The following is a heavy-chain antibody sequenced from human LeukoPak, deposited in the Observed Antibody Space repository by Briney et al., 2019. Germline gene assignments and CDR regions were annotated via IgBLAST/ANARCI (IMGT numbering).Heavy chain of an antibody. CDR3: ARVGYSSGWLDY. CDR2: INHSGST. V-gene: IGHV4-34*01. J-gene: IGHJ4*02. Sequence: PSETLSLTCAVYGGSFSGYYWSWIRQPPGKGLEWIGEINHSGSTNYNPSLKSRVTISVDTSKNQFSLKLSSVTAADTAVYYCARVGYSSGWLDYWGQGTLVTVSS. CDR1: GGSFSGYY. D-gene: IGHD6-19*01.